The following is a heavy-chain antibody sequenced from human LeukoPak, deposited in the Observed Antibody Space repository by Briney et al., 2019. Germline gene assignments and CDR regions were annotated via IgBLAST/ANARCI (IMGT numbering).Heavy chain of an antibody. D-gene: IGHD2-21*01. CDR2: ISGDGART. J-gene: IGHJ4*02. CDR3: AKTVVVITFRFDS. Sequence: QPGGSLRLSCAASGSSFNNYVMSWVRQAPGKGLEWVSAISGDGARTYYADSVKGRFTISRDNSKNTLDLQMNSLRAEDTAIYYCAKTVVVITFRFDSWGQGSLVTVSS. CDR1: GSSFNNYV. V-gene: IGHV3-23*01.